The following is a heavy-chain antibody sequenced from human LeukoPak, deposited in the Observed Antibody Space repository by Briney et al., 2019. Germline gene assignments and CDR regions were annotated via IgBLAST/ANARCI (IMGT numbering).Heavy chain of an antibody. V-gene: IGHV1-8*03. J-gene: IGHJ4*02. CDR3: ARGITVTTLIDY. D-gene: IGHD4-11*01. CDR1: GYTFTSYY. Sequence: ASVKVSCKASGYTFTSYYMHWVRQATGQGLEWMGWMNPNSGNTGYAQKFQGRVTITRNTSISTAYMELSSLRSEDTAVYYCARGITVTTLIDYWGQGTLVTVSS. CDR2: MNPNSGNT.